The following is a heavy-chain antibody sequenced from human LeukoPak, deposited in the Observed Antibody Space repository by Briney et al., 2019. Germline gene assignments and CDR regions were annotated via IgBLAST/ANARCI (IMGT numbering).Heavy chain of an antibody. D-gene: IGHD6-6*01. CDR2: ISNSGGST. V-gene: IGHV3-23*01. Sequence: GGSLRLSCAASGFIFRNYVVAWVRQAPGKGLGWVSQISNSGGSTYYADSVKGRFTISRDNSKNTLYLQMNSLRAEDTAVYYCAKEGLNIATRDFFDSWGRGTLVTVSS. CDR3: AKEGLNIATRDFFDS. CDR1: GFIFRNYV. J-gene: IGHJ4*02.